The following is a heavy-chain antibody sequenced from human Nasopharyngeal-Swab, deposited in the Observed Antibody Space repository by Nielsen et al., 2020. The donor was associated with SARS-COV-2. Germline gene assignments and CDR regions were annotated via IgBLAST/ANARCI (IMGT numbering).Heavy chain of an antibody. D-gene: IGHD1-26*01. CDR3: ARESYSWSWYGPGY. CDR2: IDNDGSST. Sequence: GGSLRLSCTVSGFTFTDYWMHWLRQSPGKGPVWLSRIDNDGSSTTYADSVRGRFTISRDNARNTLFLQLHSLRAEDTAVYYCARESYSWSWYGPGYWGQGTQVTVSS. J-gene: IGHJ4*02. V-gene: IGHV3-74*03. CDR1: GFTFTDYW.